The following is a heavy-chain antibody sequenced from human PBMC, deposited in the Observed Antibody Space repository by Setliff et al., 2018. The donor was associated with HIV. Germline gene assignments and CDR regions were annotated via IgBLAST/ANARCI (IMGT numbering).Heavy chain of an antibody. V-gene: IGHV4-38-2*01. Sequence: PSETLSLTCAVSGYSISSGYYWGWIRQPPGKGLEWLGTIYYSGTTYYNPSLKSRVTISVDTSKNQFSLKLSSVTAADTAVYYCARLYSTVTPDIWGKGTTVTVSS. CDR3: ARLYSTVTPDI. D-gene: IGHD2-21*01. CDR2: IYYSGTT. J-gene: IGHJ6*04. CDR1: GYSISSGYY.